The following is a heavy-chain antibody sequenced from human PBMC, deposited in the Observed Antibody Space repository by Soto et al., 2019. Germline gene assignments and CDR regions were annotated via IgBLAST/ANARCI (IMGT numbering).Heavy chain of an antibody. V-gene: IGHV1-2*02. CDR1: GYTFAAYY. D-gene: IGHD4-17*01. CDR3: ARDPDYGDYWGYFFDS. J-gene: IGHJ4*02. Sequence: VASVKVSCKTSGYTFAAYYIHWIRQAPGQGLEWMGLINPTSGGTVYAQNFQDRVTMTRDTSISTAYMELRRLNSDDTAVYYCARDPDYGDYWGYFFDSWGQGTPVTVSS. CDR2: INPTSGGT.